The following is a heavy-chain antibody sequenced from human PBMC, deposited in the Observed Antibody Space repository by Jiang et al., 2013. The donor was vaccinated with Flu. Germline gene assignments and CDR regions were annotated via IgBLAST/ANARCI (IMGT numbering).Heavy chain of an antibody. CDR3: ARDDATGYYHY. Sequence: CKASGYTFRGHSINWVRQAPGQRLEWMGWINTITGNPTYAQGFTGRFVFSLDTSVSTVYLQITSLKFEDTATYYCARDDATGYYHYWGQGTLVTVSS. CDR1: GYTFRGHS. D-gene: IGHD3-9*01. CDR2: INTITGNP. V-gene: IGHV7-4-1*02. J-gene: IGHJ4*02.